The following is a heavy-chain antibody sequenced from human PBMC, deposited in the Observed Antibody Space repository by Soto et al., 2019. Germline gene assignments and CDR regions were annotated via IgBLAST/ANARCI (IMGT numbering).Heavy chain of an antibody. V-gene: IGHV4-31*03. J-gene: IGHJ6*02. CDR1: GGSISSGGYY. CDR2: IYYSGST. Sequence: QVQLQESGPGRVKPSQTLSLTCTVSGGSISSGGYYWSWIRQHPGKGLEWIGYIYYSGSTYYNPSLKSRVTISVYTSKNQFSLKLSSVTAADTAVYYCARDRWNYVGYYYGMDVWGQGTTVTVSS. D-gene: IGHD1-7*01. CDR3: ARDRWNYVGYYYGMDV.